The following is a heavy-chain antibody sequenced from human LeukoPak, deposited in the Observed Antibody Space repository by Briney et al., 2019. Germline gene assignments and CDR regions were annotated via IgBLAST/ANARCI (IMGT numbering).Heavy chain of an antibody. Sequence: PSETLSLTCTVSGYSISSGYYWGWIRQPPGKGLEWIGSIYHSGSTYYNPSLKSRVTISVDTSKNQFSLKLSSVTAADTAVYYCARATTVANRVFFDYWGQGTLVTVSS. V-gene: IGHV4-38-2*02. D-gene: IGHD4-17*01. J-gene: IGHJ4*02. CDR3: ARATTVANRVFFDY. CDR2: IYHSGST. CDR1: GYSISSGYY.